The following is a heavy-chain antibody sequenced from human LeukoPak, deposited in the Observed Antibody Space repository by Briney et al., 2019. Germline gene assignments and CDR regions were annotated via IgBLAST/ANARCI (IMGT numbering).Heavy chain of an antibody. CDR1: GYTFTSYH. J-gene: IGHJ4*02. Sequence: ASVKVSCKASGYTFTSYHMHWVRQAPGQGLEWMGIINPSGGSTSYAQKFQGRVTMTRDTSTSTVYMELSSLRSEDTAVYYCARDLTQTTIKPLYYFDYWGQGTLVTVSS. V-gene: IGHV1-46*03. CDR3: ARDLTQTTIKPLYYFDY. D-gene: IGHD3-9*01. CDR2: INPSGGST.